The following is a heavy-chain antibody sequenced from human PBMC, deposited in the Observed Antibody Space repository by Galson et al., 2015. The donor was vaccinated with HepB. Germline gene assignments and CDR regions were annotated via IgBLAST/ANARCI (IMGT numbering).Heavy chain of an antibody. V-gene: IGHV1-2*04. J-gene: IGHJ5*02. Sequence: SVKVSCKASGYTFNGYYMHWVRQAPGKGLEWMGWINPNSGGTKYAQKFQGWVTMTRDTSISTAYMELSRLRSDDTAVYYCARGEAGAGWSQNWFDPWGQGTPVTVSS. CDR2: INPNSGGT. CDR1: GYTFNGYY. D-gene: IGHD6-19*01. CDR3: ARGEAGAGWSQNWFDP.